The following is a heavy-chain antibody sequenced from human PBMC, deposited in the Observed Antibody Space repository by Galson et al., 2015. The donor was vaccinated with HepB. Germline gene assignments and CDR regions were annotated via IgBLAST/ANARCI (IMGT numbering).Heavy chain of an antibody. V-gene: IGHV3-11*01. D-gene: IGHD3-22*01. CDR3: ARSRYYYDSSGYRLDY. CDR1: GFTSSDHY. Sequence: TLRLPCAASGFTSSDHYLSWTRRAPGKGLEWVSYISSSGSTIYYADSVKGRFTISRDNAKNSLYLQMNSLRAEDTAVYYCARSRYYYDSSGYRLDYWGQGTLVTVSS. CDR2: ISSSGSTI. J-gene: IGHJ4*02.